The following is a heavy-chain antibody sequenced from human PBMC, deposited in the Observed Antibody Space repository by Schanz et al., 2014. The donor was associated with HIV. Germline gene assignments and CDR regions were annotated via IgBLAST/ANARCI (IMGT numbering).Heavy chain of an antibody. V-gene: IGHV3-74*01. CDR1: GSSFSTTW. Sequence: VQLVESGGGVVQPGRSLRLSCAASGSSFSTTWMHWVRQVPGQGLEWISLIKGDGISVNYADSVKGRFTISRDNAKNTLYLQMNSLRAEDTAVYYCAKDQGYDFWSGYYNYYGMDVWGQGTTVIVSS. D-gene: IGHD3-3*01. CDR3: AKDQGYDFWSGYYNYYGMDV. J-gene: IGHJ6*02. CDR2: IKGDGISV.